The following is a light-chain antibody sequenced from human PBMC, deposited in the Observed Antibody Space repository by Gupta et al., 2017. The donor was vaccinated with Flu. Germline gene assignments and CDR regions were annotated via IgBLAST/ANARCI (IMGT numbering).Light chain of an antibody. J-gene: IGKJ4*01. CDR3: QHYGRSQLT. CDR1: QSVHSSS. V-gene: IGKV3D-20*01. Sequence: DIVLTQSPATLSLSPGERATLSCGASQSVHSSSLDWYQQRPGLAPRLLIYDASTRATGIPDRFSGSGSGTDFTLTISRLEPEDFAVYYCQHYGRSQLTFGGGTKVEIK. CDR2: DAS.